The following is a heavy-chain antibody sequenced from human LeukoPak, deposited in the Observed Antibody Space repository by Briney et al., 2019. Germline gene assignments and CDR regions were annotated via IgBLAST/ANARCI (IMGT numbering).Heavy chain of an antibody. CDR3: ARDSPYGDYEDHFDY. D-gene: IGHD4-17*01. CDR2: ISSSGSTI. CDR1: GFTFSSYE. V-gene: IGHV3-48*03. J-gene: IGHJ4*02. Sequence: GGSLRLSCAASGFTFSSYEMNWVRQAPGKGLEWVSYISSSGSTIYYADSVKGRFTISRDNAKNSLYLQMNSLRAEDTAVYYFARDSPYGDYEDHFDYWGQGTLVTVSS.